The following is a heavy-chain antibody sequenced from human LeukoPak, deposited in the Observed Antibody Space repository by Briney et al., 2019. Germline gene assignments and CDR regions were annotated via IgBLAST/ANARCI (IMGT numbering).Heavy chain of an antibody. V-gene: IGHV3-48*01. CDR1: GFSFITYN. D-gene: IGHD5-18*01. Sequence: PGGSLRLSCAASGFSFITYNMNWVRQAPGKGLEWVSYISATTGITYYADSVKGRFTISRDNAKNSLYLQLNSLRAEDTAVYYCVRAFNGNSYGYGFWGQGNLVTVSS. CDR2: ISATTGIT. CDR3: VRAFNGNSYGYGF. J-gene: IGHJ4*02.